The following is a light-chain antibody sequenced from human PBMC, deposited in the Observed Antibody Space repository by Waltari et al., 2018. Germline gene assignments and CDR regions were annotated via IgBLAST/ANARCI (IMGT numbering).Light chain of an antibody. Sequence: VVTQSPATLSVSPGKTVTLSCRASQRVHTNLAWYQQRPGQAPRLLNFAASTRAPGIPSRFGGSGSGTEFTLTITSLQFEGVGVYFCQQYHKWPPGGFGGGTKVEVE. V-gene: IGKV3-15*01. CDR1: QRVHTN. CDR3: QQYHKWPPGG. J-gene: IGKJ4*01. CDR2: AAS.